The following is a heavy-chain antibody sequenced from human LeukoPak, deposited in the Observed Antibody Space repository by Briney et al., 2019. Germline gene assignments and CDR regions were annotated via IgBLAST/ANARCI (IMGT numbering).Heavy chain of an antibody. CDR2: IYPGESDT. CDR1: GYSFTSYW. D-gene: IGHD3-22*01. V-gene: IGHV5-51*01. Sequence: GESLKISCKGSGYSFTSYWIGWVRQMPGKGLEWMGIIYPGESDTRYSPSFQGQVTISADKSISTAYLQWSSLKASDTAMYYCARPDQYYYDSSGYYLGYWGQGTLVTVSS. J-gene: IGHJ4*02. CDR3: ARPDQYYYDSSGYYLGY.